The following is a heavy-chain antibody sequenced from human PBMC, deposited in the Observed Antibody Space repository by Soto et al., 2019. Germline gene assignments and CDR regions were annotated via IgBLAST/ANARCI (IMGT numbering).Heavy chain of an antibody. CDR3: AKALSGIAAVDSPTHHYYYYYMDV. V-gene: IGHV3-23*01. D-gene: IGHD6-13*01. CDR2: ISGSGGST. J-gene: IGHJ6*03. Sequence: GGSLRLSCAASGFTFSSYAMSWVRQAPGKGLEWVSAISGSGGSTYYADSVKGRFTISRDNSKNTLYLQMNSLRAEDTAVYYCAKALSGIAAVDSPTHHYYYYYMDVWGKGTTVTVSS. CDR1: GFTFSSYA.